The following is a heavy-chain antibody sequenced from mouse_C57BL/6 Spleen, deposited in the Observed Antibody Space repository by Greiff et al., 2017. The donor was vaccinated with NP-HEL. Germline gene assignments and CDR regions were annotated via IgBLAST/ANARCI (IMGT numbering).Heavy chain of an antibody. J-gene: IGHJ4*01. D-gene: IGHD2-5*01. Sequence: EVQLQQSGTVLARPGASVKMSCKTSGYTFTSYWMHWVKQRPGQGLEWIGAIYPGNSDTSYNQKFKGKAKLTAVTSASTAYMELSSLTNEDSAVYYCTRSYSNGYAMDYWGQGTSVTVSS. V-gene: IGHV1-5*01. CDR3: TRSYSNGYAMDY. CDR1: GYTFTSYW. CDR2: IYPGNSDT.